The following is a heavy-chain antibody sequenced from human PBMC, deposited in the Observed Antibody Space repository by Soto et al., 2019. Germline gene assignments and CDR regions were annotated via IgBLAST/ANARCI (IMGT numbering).Heavy chain of an antibody. Sequence: QLQLQESGSGLVKPSQTLSLTCAVSGGSISSGGYSWSWIRQPPGKGLEWIGYVYHSGSTYYNPSLKSRATKSVNRSNYQFSLQLSSVTAADTAVYYCAREHGDYSTRWFDPWGQGTLVTVSS. CDR3: AREHGDYSTRWFDP. J-gene: IGHJ5*02. CDR2: VYHSGST. V-gene: IGHV4-30-2*01. D-gene: IGHD4-17*01. CDR1: GGSISSGGYS.